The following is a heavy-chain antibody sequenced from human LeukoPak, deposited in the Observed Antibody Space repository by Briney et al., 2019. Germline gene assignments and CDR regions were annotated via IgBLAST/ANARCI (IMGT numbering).Heavy chain of an antibody. Sequence: ASVKVSCKASGYTFTDYYMHWMRQAPGQGLEWMGWINLNSGGTNYAQKFQGRVTMTRDTSISTAYMELNRLRSDDTAVYYCASWAGGNEPIASFDYWGQGTLVTVSS. CDR1: GYTFTDYY. J-gene: IGHJ4*02. V-gene: IGHV1-2*02. CDR2: INLNSGGT. CDR3: ASWAGGNEPIASFDY. D-gene: IGHD6-13*01.